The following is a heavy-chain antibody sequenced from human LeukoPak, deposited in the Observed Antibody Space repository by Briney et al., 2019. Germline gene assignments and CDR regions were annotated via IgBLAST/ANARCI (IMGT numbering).Heavy chain of an antibody. J-gene: IGHJ1*01. D-gene: IGHD6-13*01. CDR3: ASPAAAGTEAEYFQH. Sequence: PGGSLRLSCAASGFTFSSYWMSWVRQAPGKGLEWVANIKQDGSEKYYVDSVKGRFTISRDNAKNSLYLQMNSLRAEVTAVYYCASPAAAGTEAEYFQHWGQGTLVTVSS. CDR1: GFTFSSYW. V-gene: IGHV3-7*01. CDR2: IKQDGSEK.